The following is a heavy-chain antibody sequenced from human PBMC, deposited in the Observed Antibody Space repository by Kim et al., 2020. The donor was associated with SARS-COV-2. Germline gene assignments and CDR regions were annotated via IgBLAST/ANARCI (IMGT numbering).Heavy chain of an antibody. Sequence: DSVKGRFTISRDNAKNSLYLQMNSLRAEDTAVYYCARDGARGGYNYQNDYWGQGTLVTVSS. V-gene: IGHV3-11*04. CDR3: ARDGARGGYNYQNDY. J-gene: IGHJ4*02. D-gene: IGHD5-12*01.